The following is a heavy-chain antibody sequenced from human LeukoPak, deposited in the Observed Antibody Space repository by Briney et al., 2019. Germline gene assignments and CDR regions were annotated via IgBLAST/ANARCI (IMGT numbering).Heavy chain of an antibody. CDR3: ARGDGYNYYFDY. J-gene: IGHJ4*02. CDR1: GGSTSGYY. D-gene: IGHD5-24*01. CDR2: IYYSGST. V-gene: IGHV4-59*08. Sequence: SETLSLTCTVSGGSTSGYYWSWIRQPPGKGLEWIGYIYYSGSTNCNPSLKSRVTISVDTSKNQFSLKLSSVTAADTAVYYCARGDGYNYYFDYWGQGTLVTVSS.